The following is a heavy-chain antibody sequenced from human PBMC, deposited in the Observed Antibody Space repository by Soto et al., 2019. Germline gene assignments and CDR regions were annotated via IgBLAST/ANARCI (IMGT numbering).Heavy chain of an antibody. Sequence: QVQLQQWGAGLLKPSETLSLTCAVYGGSFSGYYWSWIRQPPGKGLEWIGEINHSGSTNYNPSLKSRVTMSVDTSKNQFSLRLSSVTAADTAVYYCARSGSGLLCFGDQGTLVTVSS. CDR2: INHSGST. D-gene: IGHD3-10*01. CDR1: GGSFSGYY. J-gene: IGHJ4*02. V-gene: IGHV4-34*01. CDR3: ARSGSGLLCF.